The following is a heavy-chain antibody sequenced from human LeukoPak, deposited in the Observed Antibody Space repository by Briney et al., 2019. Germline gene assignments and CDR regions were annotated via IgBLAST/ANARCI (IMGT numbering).Heavy chain of an antibody. J-gene: IGHJ5*02. Sequence: SETLSLTCTVSGGSISSYYWSWIRQPPGKGLEWIGYIYHSGSTNYNPSLKSRVTISVDTSKNQFSLSLSSVTAADTAVYYCAREETYYYGSGSYWFDPWGQGTLVTVSS. CDR3: AREETYYYGSGSYWFDP. V-gene: IGHV4-59*01. CDR1: GGSISSYY. D-gene: IGHD3-10*01. CDR2: IYHSGST.